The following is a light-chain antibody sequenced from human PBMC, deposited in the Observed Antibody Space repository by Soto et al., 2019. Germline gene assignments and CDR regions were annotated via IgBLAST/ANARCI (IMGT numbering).Light chain of an antibody. V-gene: IGKV3-20*01. CDR1: QSVSSSY. Sequence: EIVLTQSPGTLSLSPGERATLSCRASQSVSSSYLAWYQQKPGQAPRLLIYGASSRATGIPDRFSGSGSGTDFTLTISRLEPADFAVYYCHQYRSSAWTFGQGTKVEIK. CDR3: HQYRSSAWT. CDR2: GAS. J-gene: IGKJ1*01.